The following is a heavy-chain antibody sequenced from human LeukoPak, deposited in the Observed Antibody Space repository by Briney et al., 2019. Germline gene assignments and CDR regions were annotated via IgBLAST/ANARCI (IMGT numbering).Heavy chain of an antibody. V-gene: IGHV1-46*01. CDR3: ARDLYCSSTTCSYYFDY. CDR2: INPSGGST. CDR1: GYTFSSYY. D-gene: IGHD2-2*01. Sequence: ASVKLSCKASGYTFSSYYIHWVRQTPGQGLEWMGIINPSGGSTSYAQKFQGRVTMTRDTSTSTVYMELSSLRSEDTAVYYCARDLYCSSTTCSYYFDYWGQGTLVTVSS. J-gene: IGHJ4*02.